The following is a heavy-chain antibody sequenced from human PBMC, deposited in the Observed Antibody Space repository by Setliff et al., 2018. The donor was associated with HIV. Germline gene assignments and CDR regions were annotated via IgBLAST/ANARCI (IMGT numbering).Heavy chain of an antibody. J-gene: IGHJ4*02. V-gene: IGHV4-4*02. Sequence: SETLSLTCAVSGGSISSSNWWRWVRQPLGKGLEWIGEIYHGGSTNYNPSLKSRVTISVDKSKNQFSLKLSSVTAAGTAVYYCAISNFWSGYSTSPPDYFDYWGQGMLVTVSS. CDR1: GGSISSSNW. CDR2: IYHGGST. D-gene: IGHD3-3*01. CDR3: AISNFWSGYSTSPPDYFDY.